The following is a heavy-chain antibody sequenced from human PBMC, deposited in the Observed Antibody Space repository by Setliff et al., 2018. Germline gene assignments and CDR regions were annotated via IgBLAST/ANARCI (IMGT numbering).Heavy chain of an antibody. CDR1: GDSISSGSYY. Sequence: SETLSLTCTVSGDSISSGSYYWTWIRQPAGKGLEWIGHFHTGGSTNYNPSLKSRVTISVDTSKNQFSLKLSSVTAADTAVYYCASQEPLYSSGWYYFDYWGQGTLVTVSS. D-gene: IGHD6-19*01. CDR2: FHTGGST. V-gene: IGHV4-61*09. J-gene: IGHJ4*02. CDR3: ASQEPLYSSGWYYFDY.